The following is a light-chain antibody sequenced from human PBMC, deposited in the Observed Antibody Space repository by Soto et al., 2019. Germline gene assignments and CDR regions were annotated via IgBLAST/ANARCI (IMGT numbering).Light chain of an antibody. CDR1: SSNIGAGYD. J-gene: IGLJ2*01. V-gene: IGLV1-40*01. Sequence: QSVLTQPPSVSGAPGQRVTISCTGSSSNIGAGYDVHWYQQLPGTAPKLLIYDNSNRPSGVPDRFSGSKSGTSATLAITGLQTEDEADYYFQSYDSSPVFGGGTKLTVL. CDR2: DNS. CDR3: QSYDSSPV.